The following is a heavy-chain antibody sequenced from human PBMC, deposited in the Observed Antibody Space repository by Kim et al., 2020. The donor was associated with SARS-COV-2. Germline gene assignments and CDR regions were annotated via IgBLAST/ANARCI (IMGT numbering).Heavy chain of an antibody. J-gene: IGHJ4*02. Sequence: ASVKVSCEASGYTFIKYAIHWMRQAPGQRLEWMGWISAGSGNTRYSQKFQGRVTITRDTSASTAYLDLGSLRSEDTALYYCARDMMAGTPAPFDYWGQGTLVTVSS. CDR3: ARDMMAGTPAPFDY. D-gene: IGHD6-19*01. CDR1: GYTFIKYA. V-gene: IGHV1-3*01. CDR2: ISAGSGNT.